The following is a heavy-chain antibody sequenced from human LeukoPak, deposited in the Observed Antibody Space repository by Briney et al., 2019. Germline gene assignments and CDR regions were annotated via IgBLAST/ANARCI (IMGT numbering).Heavy chain of an antibody. Sequence: SETLSLTCTVSGGSISSGDYYWSWIRQPPGKGLEWIGYIYYSGSTYYNPSLKSRVTISVDTSKNQFSLKLSSVTAADTAVYYCAREAGGSYYLYYMDVWGKGTTVTVSS. CDR3: AREAGGSYYLYYMDV. J-gene: IGHJ6*03. D-gene: IGHD1-26*01. CDR1: GGSISSGDYY. CDR2: IYYSGST. V-gene: IGHV4-30-4*08.